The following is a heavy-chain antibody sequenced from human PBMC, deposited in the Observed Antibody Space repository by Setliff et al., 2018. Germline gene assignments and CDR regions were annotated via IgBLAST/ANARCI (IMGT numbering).Heavy chain of an antibody. CDR3: ARDTEGRYNFWSGYYEDYYYYGMDV. V-gene: IGHV4-39*07. D-gene: IGHD3-3*01. CDR1: GDSINSGTYY. Sequence: PSETLSLTCSVSGDSINSGTYYWSWFRQSAGKGLEWIGTIYYSGSTYYNPSLKSRVTISVDTSKNQFSLRLTSVTAADTAVYYCARDTEGRYNFWSGYYEDYYYYGMDVWGQGTTVTVSS. CDR2: IYYSGST. J-gene: IGHJ6*02.